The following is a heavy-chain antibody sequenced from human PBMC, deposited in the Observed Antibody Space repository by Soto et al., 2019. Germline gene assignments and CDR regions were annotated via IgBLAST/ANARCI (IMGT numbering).Heavy chain of an antibody. J-gene: IGHJ4*02. D-gene: IGHD5-18*01. CDR3: ARDFYGGYTYGPGDY. CDR1: GCMFSAYW. Sequence: GSLRLSCAASGCMFSAYWRCWVRQAPGKGLEWVANIHGDGGKIYYVDSVKGRFTISRDNAERSLYLQMNSLRAEDTAVYYCARDFYGGYTYGPGDYWGQGALVTVSS. V-gene: IGHV3-7*01. CDR2: IHGDGGKI.